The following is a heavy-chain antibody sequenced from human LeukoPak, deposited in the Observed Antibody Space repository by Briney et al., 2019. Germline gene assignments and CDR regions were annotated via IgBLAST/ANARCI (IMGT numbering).Heavy chain of an antibody. CDR3: ASQGVVITTYEIHAFDI. Sequence: RSSETLSLTCTVSGRSISSSSYYWGWIRQPPGEGLEWIGSIYYSGSTYYNPSLKSRVTISVDTSKNQFSLKLSSVTAADTAVYYCASQGVVITTYEIHAFDIWGQGTMVTVSS. V-gene: IGHV4-39*01. CDR2: IYYSGST. D-gene: IGHD3-22*01. CDR1: GRSISSSSYY. J-gene: IGHJ3*02.